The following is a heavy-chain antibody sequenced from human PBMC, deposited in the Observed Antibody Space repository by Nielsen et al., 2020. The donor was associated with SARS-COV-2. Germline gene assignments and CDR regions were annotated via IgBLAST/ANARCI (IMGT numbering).Heavy chain of an antibody. V-gene: IGHV3-9*01. CDR3: TRVSSMWLTYMDV. CDR1: GFTFDDYA. Sequence: GRSLRLSCAASGFTFDDYAMHWVRQAPGKGLEWVSGISWNSGSIGYADSVKGRFTISRDNAKNSLYLQMNSLRAEDTAVYYCTRVSSMWLTYMDVWGQGTTVTVSS. J-gene: IGHJ6*02. D-gene: IGHD6-19*01. CDR2: ISWNSGSI.